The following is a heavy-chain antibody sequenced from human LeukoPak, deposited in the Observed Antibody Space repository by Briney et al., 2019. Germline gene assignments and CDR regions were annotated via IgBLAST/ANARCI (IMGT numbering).Heavy chain of an antibody. V-gene: IGHV1-2*02. CDR3: ARDHYCSSTSCYDY. J-gene: IGHJ4*02. Sequence: ASVTVSFMSSGYTFTCYYMHWVRQAPGQGLEGMGWINPNSGGTNYAQKFQGRVTMTRDTSISTAHMELSRLRSDDTAVYYCARDHYCSSTSCYDYWGQGTLVTVSS. CDR2: INPNSGGT. CDR1: GYTFTCYY. D-gene: IGHD2-2*01.